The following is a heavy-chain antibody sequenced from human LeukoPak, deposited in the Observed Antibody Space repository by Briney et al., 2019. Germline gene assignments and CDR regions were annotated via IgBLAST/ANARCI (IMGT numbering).Heavy chain of an antibody. V-gene: IGHV3-9*02. Sequence: GRSLRLSCAASGFTSDDYAMHWVRQAPGKGLEWVSGISWNSGSIGYADSVKGRFTISRDNAKNSLYLQMNSLRAEDTALYYCAKLSSAGYSYGYFDYWGQGTLVTVSS. CDR2: ISWNSGSI. CDR3: AKLSSAGYSYGYFDY. CDR1: GFTSDDYA. D-gene: IGHD5-18*01. J-gene: IGHJ4*02.